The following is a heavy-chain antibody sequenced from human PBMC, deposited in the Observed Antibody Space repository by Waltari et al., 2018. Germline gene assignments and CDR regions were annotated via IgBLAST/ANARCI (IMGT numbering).Heavy chain of an antibody. CDR2: IWYDGSNK. Sequence: QVQLVESGGGVVQPGRSLRLSCAASGFTFSSYGMHWVRQAPGRGLEWVAVIWYDGSNKYYADSVKGRFTISRDNSKNTLYLQMNSLRAEDTAVYYCARDLPSYYYDSSGTIDYWGQGTLVTVSS. V-gene: IGHV3-33*01. J-gene: IGHJ4*02. D-gene: IGHD3-22*01. CDR3: ARDLPSYYYDSSGTIDY. CDR1: GFTFSSYG.